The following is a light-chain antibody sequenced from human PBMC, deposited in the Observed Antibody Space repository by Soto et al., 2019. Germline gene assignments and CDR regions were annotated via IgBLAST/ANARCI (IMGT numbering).Light chain of an antibody. V-gene: IGLV2-23*03. Sequence: SALTQPASVSGSPGQLITISCTGTSSDVGSYNLVSWYQQHPGKAPKLMIYEGSKRPSGVSNRFSGSKSGNTASLTISGLQAEDEADYYCCSYAGSSTFFYVFGTGTKVTVL. CDR3: CSYAGSSTFFYV. J-gene: IGLJ1*01. CDR2: EGS. CDR1: SSDVGSYNL.